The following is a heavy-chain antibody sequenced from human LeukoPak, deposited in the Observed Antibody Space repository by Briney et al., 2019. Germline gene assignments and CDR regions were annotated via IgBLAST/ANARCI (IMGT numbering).Heavy chain of an antibody. J-gene: IGHJ3*02. CDR2: LNGRVVAT. D-gene: IGHD2-2*01. Sequence: PGGSLRLSCAASGVTFSSDAMSWGRQAPGKGVGWVSSLNGRVVATFYADSVKGRFTISRDNSENKLFLQMNSLKVDDTALYYCAKDIRYEDYAFDIWGQGTMVTVSS. V-gene: IGHV3-23*01. CDR1: GVTFSSDA. CDR3: AKDIRYEDYAFDI.